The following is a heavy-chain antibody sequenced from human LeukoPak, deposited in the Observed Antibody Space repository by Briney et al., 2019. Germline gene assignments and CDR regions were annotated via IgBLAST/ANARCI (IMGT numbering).Heavy chain of an antibody. CDR2: IYCSGST. CDR1: GGSISSYY. D-gene: IGHD3-3*01. Sequence: SETLSLTRTVSGGSISSYYWSWIRQPPGKGLEWIGYIYCSGSTNYNPSLKSRVTISVDTSKNQFSLKLSSVTAADTAVYYCARLNDFWSGYFRYFDYWGQGTLVTVSS. J-gene: IGHJ4*02. V-gene: IGHV4-59*01. CDR3: ARLNDFWSGYFRYFDY.